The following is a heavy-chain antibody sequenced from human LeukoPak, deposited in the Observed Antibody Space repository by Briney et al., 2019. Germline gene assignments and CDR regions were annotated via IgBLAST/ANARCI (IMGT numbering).Heavy chain of an antibody. CDR1: GGSISSSSYY. J-gene: IGHJ5*02. Sequence: SETLSLTCTVSGGSISSSSYYWGWIRQPPGKGLEWIGSIYYSGSTYYNPSLKSRVTISVDRSKNQFSLKLSSVTAADTAVYYCARAGRSTGWFDPWGQGTLVTVSS. V-gene: IGHV4-39*07. CDR3: ARAGRSTGWFDP. D-gene: IGHD4-17*01. CDR2: IYYSGST.